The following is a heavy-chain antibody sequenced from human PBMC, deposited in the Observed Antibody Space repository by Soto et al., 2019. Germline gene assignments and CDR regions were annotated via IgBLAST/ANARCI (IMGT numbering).Heavy chain of an antibody. CDR2: IYYSGST. CDR3: ARDEYGDYRFAS. J-gene: IGHJ4*02. D-gene: IGHD4-17*01. CDR1: GGSISSYY. V-gene: IGHV4-59*01. Sequence: PSETLSLTCTVSGGSISSYYWSWIGQPPGKGLEGIGYIYYSGSTNYNPSLKSRVTISVDTSKNQFSLKLSSVTAADTAVYYCARDEYGDYRFASWGQGTLVTVSS.